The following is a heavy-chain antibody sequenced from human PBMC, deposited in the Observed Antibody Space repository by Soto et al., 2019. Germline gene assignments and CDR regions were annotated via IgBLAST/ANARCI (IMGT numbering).Heavy chain of an antibody. CDR2: IYYSGST. CDR3: ARGRTSSPTPGDY. D-gene: IGHD2-2*01. Sequence: LCGGSISSGGYYWSWIRQHPGKGLEWIGYIYYSGSTYYNPSLKSRVTISVDTSKNQFSLKLSSVTAADTAVYYCARGRTSSPTPGDYFGQGTLVTVS. V-gene: IGHV4-31*02. CDR1: GGSISSGGYY. J-gene: IGHJ4*02.